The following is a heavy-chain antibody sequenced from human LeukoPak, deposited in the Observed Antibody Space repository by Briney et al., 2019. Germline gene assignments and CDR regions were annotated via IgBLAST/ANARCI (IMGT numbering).Heavy chain of an antibody. CDR2: IYYSGST. Sequence: SETLSLTCTVSGGSISSGGYYWSWIRQHPGKGLEWIGSIYYSGSTYYNPSLKSRVTISVDTSKDQFSLRLTSVTAADSALYYCARHSDGWYWGGTGLDVWGQGTTVIVSS. CDR1: GGSISSGGYY. CDR3: ARHSDGWYWGGTGLDV. D-gene: IGHD6-19*01. J-gene: IGHJ6*02. V-gene: IGHV4-39*01.